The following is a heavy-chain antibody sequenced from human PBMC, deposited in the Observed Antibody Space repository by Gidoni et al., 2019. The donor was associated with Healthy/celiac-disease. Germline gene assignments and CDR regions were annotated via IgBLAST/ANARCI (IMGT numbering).Heavy chain of an antibody. Sequence: EVQLVESGGGLIQPGGSLRLSCAASGFTFSSNYMSWVRQAPGKGLEWVSVIYSGGSTYYADSVKGRFTISRDNSKNTLYLQMNSLRAEDTAVYYCARDAFIAAAGKRDGMDVWGQGTTVTVSS. V-gene: IGHV3-53*01. D-gene: IGHD6-13*01. J-gene: IGHJ6*02. CDR2: IYSGGST. CDR3: ARDAFIAAAGKRDGMDV. CDR1: GFTFSSNY.